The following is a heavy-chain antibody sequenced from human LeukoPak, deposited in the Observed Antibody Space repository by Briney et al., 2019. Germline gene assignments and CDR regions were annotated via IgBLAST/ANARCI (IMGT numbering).Heavy chain of an antibody. CDR1: GYTFSVFY. Sequence: ASVKVSCKASGYTFSVFYIHWLRQAPGQGLEWMGWVVPKSGDTNIAQKLRDRVTMTRDTSINTAYMEINRLTSDDTAMYYCTRGVLLQGRGAFDIWGQGAMVTVSS. CDR3: TRGVLLQGRGAFDI. V-gene: IGHV1-2*02. D-gene: IGHD2-15*01. J-gene: IGHJ3*02. CDR2: VVPKSGDT.